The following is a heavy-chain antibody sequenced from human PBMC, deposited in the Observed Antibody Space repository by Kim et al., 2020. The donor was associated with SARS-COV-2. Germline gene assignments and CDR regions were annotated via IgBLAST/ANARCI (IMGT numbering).Heavy chain of an antibody. CDR2: IKPNSGGT. V-gene: IGHV1-2*06. J-gene: IGHJ6*02. CDR3: ARYYYDTSGYYYYYGMDV. D-gene: IGHD3-22*01. CDR1: GYTFTGYY. Sequence: ASVQVSCKASGYTFTGYYMHWVRQAPGQGLEWMGRIKPNSGGTNYAQKLQGRVTMTRDTSISTAYMELSRLRSDVTAVYYCARYYYDTSGYYYYYGMDVWGQGTTVTVSS.